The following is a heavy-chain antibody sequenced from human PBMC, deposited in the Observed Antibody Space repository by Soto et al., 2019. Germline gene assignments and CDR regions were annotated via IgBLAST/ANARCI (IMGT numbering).Heavy chain of an antibody. CDR1: GFSLSASGVG. Sequence: QITLKESGPTLVKPTQTLTLTCTFSGFSLSASGVGVGWIRQPPGKALEWLALIYWDDDKRYSPSLKNRLTIMKDTSKTLVSLTLTNLGPVDTATYYCVHSTMTTWHFEVWGRGTLVTVSS. D-gene: IGHD4-17*01. CDR2: IYWDDDK. V-gene: IGHV2-5*02. CDR3: VHSTMTTWHFEV. J-gene: IGHJ2*01.